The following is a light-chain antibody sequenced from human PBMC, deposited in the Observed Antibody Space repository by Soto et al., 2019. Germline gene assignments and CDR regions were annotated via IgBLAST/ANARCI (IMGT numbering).Light chain of an antibody. Sequence: SYELTQPPSVSVAPGQTARITRGGNNIGTYSVHWYQQKPGQAPVLVVYDGSDRPSGIPERFSGSNSGNTATLTIGRVEAEDEAVYYCQVWDNNGGHNYVFGAGNKGTVL. V-gene: IGLV3-21*02. CDR3: QVWDNNGGHNYV. CDR1: NIGTYS. CDR2: DGS. J-gene: IGLJ1*01.